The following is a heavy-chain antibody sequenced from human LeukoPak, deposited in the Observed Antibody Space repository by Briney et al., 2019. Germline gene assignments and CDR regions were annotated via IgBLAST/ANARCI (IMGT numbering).Heavy chain of an antibody. Sequence: SETLSLTCTVSGGSISSGGYYWSWIRQHPGKGLEWIGYIYYSGSTSYNPSLKSRVTISVDTSKTQFSLKLSSVTAADTAVYYCARGITIFGVVIIEANWFDPWGQGTLVTVSS. CDR2: IYYSGST. D-gene: IGHD3-3*01. CDR1: GGSISSGGYY. CDR3: ARGITIFGVVIIEANWFDP. V-gene: IGHV4-31*03. J-gene: IGHJ5*02.